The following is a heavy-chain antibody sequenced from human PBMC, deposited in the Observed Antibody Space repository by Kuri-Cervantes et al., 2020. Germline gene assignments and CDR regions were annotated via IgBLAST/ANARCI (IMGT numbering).Heavy chain of an antibody. V-gene: IGHV4-34*01. J-gene: IGHJ4*02. D-gene: IGHD6-19*01. CDR1: GFTVSSNY. CDR3: ARDRSSGRYYFDY. Sequence: ESLKISCAASGFTVSSNYMSWARQAPGKGLEWIGEINHSGSTNYNPSLKSRATISVDTSKNQFSLKLSSVTAADTAVYYCARDRSSGRYYFDYWGQGTLVTVSS. CDR2: INHSGST.